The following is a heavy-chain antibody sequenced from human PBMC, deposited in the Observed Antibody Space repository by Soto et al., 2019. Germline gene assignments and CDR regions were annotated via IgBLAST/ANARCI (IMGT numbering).Heavy chain of an antibody. CDR3: ARELVSGGLYYYYCLDV. Sequence: GGSLRLSCAASGFTFSSYTMNWVRQAPGKGLEWISYISHSSDTLYYADSVKGRFTISRDNAKNSLYLHMNSLRDEETAIYYCARELVSGGLYYYYCLDVWGQGTTVTVSS. V-gene: IGHV3-48*02. D-gene: IGHD6-25*01. J-gene: IGHJ6*02. CDR1: GFTFSSYT. CDR2: ISHSSDTL.